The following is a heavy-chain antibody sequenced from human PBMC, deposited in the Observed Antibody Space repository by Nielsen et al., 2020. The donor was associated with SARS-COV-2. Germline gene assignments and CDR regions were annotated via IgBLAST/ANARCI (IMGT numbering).Heavy chain of an antibody. Sequence: GESLKISCAASEFSINSDYMSWVRQAPGKGLEWVSIIYTGGDTYYADSVRGRFTISRDNSKNTLYLQMNSVRAEDTAVYYCAREGYDSSSLYAFDIWGQGTLVSVSS. D-gene: IGHD3-22*01. CDR3: AREGYDSSSLYAFDI. CDR2: IYTGGDT. V-gene: IGHV3-53*01. CDR1: EFSINSDY. J-gene: IGHJ3*02.